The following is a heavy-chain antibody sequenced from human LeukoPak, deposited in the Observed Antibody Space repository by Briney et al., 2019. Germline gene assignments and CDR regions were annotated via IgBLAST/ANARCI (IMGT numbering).Heavy chain of an antibody. D-gene: IGHD2-15*01. CDR2: ISGSGGTT. CDR1: GFTFSTYG. Sequence: GGSLRLSCAASGFTFSTYGMSWVRQAPGKGLEWVSSISGSGGTTKFADFVKGRFTISRDNSKSTLYLQMNSLRAEDTAVYYCAKDLGVAASPPTDYWGQGTLVTVSS. J-gene: IGHJ4*02. V-gene: IGHV3-23*01. CDR3: AKDLGVAASPPTDY.